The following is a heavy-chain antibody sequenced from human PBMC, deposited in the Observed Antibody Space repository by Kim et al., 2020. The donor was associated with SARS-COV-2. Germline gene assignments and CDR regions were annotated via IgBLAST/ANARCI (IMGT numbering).Heavy chain of an antibody. V-gene: IGHV1-3*01. J-gene: IGHJ3*02. Sequence: ASVKVSCKASGYTFTSYAMHWVRQAPGQRLEWMGWINAGNGNTKYSQKFQGRVTITRDTSASTAYMELSSLRSEDTAVYYCARGYTYYDFWSGYSRGAFDIWGQGTMVTVSS. CDR3: ARGYTYYDFWSGYSRGAFDI. CDR2: INAGNGNT. D-gene: IGHD3-3*01. CDR1: GYTFTSYA.